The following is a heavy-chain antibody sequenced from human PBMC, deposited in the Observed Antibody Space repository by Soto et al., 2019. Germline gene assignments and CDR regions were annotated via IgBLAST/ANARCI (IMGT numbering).Heavy chain of an antibody. CDR1: GGTFSSYA. CDR2: IIPIFGTA. J-gene: IGHJ4*02. V-gene: IGHV1-69*13. CDR3: ARDLNMVRGVIGY. D-gene: IGHD3-10*01. Sequence: SVKVSCKASGGTFSSYAISWVRQAPGQGLEWMGGIIPIFGTANYAQKFQGRVTITADESTSTAYMELSSLRSEDTAVYYCARDLNMVRGVIGYWGQGTLVTVS.